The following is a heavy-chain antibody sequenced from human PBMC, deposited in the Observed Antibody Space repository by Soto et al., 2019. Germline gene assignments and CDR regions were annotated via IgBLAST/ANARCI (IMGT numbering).Heavy chain of an antibody. CDR2: INHSGGST. Sequence: GGSLRLSCAASGFTFSNSAMTWVRQAPGKGLEWVSAINHSGGSTYYADSVKGRFTISRDNSKNTLYLQINSLRAEDTAVYFCAKRTSSNIGDYYYFYMDVWGKGTTVTVSS. CDR3: AKRTSSNIGDYYYFYMDV. CDR1: GFTFSNSA. D-gene: IGHD4-4*01. V-gene: IGHV3-23*01. J-gene: IGHJ6*03.